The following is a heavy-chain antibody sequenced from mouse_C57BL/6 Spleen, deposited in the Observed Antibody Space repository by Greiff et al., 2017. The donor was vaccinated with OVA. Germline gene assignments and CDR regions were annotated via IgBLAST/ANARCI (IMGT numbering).Heavy chain of an antibody. J-gene: IGHJ2*01. CDR1: GYTFTDYY. Sequence: EVQLQQSGPELVKPGASVKISCKASGYTFTDYYMNWVKQSHGKSLEWIGDINPNNGGTSYNQKFKGKATLTVDKSSSTAYMELRSLTSEDSAVYYCARGRWLLYFDYWGQGTTLTVSS. V-gene: IGHV1-26*01. D-gene: IGHD2-3*01. CDR2: INPNNGGT. CDR3: ARGRWLLYFDY.